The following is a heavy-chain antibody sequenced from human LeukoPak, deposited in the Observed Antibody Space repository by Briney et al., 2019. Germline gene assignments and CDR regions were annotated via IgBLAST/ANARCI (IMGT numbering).Heavy chain of an antibody. Sequence: SETLSLTCAVYGGSFSGYYWSWIRQPPGKGLEWIGEINHSGSTNYNPSLKSRVTISVDTSKNQFSLKLSSVTAADTAVYYRARGTLIGYSYGFNFDYWGQGTLVTVSS. D-gene: IGHD5-18*01. CDR3: ARGTLIGYSYGFNFDY. V-gene: IGHV4-34*01. CDR2: INHSGST. J-gene: IGHJ4*02. CDR1: GGSFSGYY.